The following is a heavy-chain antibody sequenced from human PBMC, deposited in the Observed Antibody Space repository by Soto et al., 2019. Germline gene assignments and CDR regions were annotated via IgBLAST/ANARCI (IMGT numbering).Heavy chain of an antibody. J-gene: IGHJ4*02. Sequence: GGSLSLCSAASAFTFRGYAIGWVRQAPGKGLEWVSAISGSGGSTYYADSVKGRFTISRDNSKNTLYLQMNSLRAEDMAVYYCAYSADWLLDYWGQGTLVTVSS. V-gene: IGHV3-23*01. D-gene: IGHD3-9*01. CDR2: ISGSGGST. CDR3: AYSADWLLDY. CDR1: AFTFRGYA.